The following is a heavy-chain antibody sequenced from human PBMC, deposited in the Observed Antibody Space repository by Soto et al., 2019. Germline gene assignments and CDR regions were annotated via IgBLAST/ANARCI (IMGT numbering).Heavy chain of an antibody. V-gene: IGHV1-18*01. D-gene: IGHD2-2*01. Sequence: QVQLVQSGAEVKKPGASVKVSCQASGYTFGIYGLTWVRQAPGQGPEWMGWISPSSGRTKYAQKFQGRVTMTTQTSTNTAPMELRSLTSDDTAVYYCARESVCSGTSCPWDYWGQGTLVTVSS. CDR2: ISPSSGRT. CDR3: ARESVCSGTSCPWDY. CDR1: GYTFGIYG. J-gene: IGHJ4*02.